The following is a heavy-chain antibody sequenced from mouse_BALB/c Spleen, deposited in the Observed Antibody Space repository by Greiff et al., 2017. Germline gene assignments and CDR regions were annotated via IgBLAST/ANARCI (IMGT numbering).Heavy chain of an antibody. CDR3: ARDGGDY. J-gene: IGHJ4*01. Sequence: DVHLVESGGGLVQPGGSLKLSCAASGFTFSSYGMSWVRQTPDKRLELVATINSNGGSTYYPDSVKGRFTISRDNAKNTLYLQMSSLKSEDTAMYYCARDGGDYWGQGTSVTVSS. CDR1: GFTFSSYG. V-gene: IGHV5-6-3*01. CDR2: INSNGGST.